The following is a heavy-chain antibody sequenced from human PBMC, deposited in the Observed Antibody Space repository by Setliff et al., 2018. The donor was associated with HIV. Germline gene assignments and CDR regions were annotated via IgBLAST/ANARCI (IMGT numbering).Heavy chain of an antibody. V-gene: IGHV4-38-2*01. D-gene: IGHD3-10*01. CDR2: IYHSGST. J-gene: IGHJ5*02. Sequence: TSETLSLTCAVSGYSVSSGYYWGWIRQPPGKGLEWIGSIYHSGSTYYNPSLKSRVTISVDTSKNQISLKLSSVTAADTAVYYCARHGATYFAFGEFNPWGQGTLVTVS. CDR1: GYSVSSGYY. CDR3: ARHGATYFAFGEFNP.